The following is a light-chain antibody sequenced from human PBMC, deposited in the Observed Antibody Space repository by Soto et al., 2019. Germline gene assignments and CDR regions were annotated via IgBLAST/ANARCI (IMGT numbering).Light chain of an antibody. CDR2: DAS. V-gene: IGKV3-20*01. CDR1: QTVRNNY. J-gene: IGKJ4*01. CDR3: QQLSSYPLT. Sequence: EDVLSQSPGTLSLTTGERATLSCRASQTVRNNYLAWYQQKPGQAPRLLIYDASSRATGIPDRFSGGGSGTDFTLTISRLETEDFAVYYCQQLSSYPLTFGGGTKVDIK.